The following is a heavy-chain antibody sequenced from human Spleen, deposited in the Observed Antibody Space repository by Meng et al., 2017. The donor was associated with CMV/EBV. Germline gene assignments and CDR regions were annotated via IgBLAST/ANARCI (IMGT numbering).Heavy chain of an antibody. Sequence: YYWGWIRQPPGKGLEWISYISGGGSTIYYADSVKGRFTISRDNAKKSLFLQMNSLRAEDTAVYYCVPGHCGSSSCLSGYYYYGMNVWGQGTAVTVSS. V-gene: IGHV3-11*04. CDR3: VPGHCGSSSCLSGYYYYGMNV. CDR2: ISGGGSTI. CDR1: YY. J-gene: IGHJ6*02. D-gene: IGHD2-2*01.